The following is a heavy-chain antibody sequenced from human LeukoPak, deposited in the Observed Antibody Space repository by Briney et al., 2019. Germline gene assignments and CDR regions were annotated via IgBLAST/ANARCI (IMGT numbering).Heavy chain of an antibody. Sequence: ASVKVSCKASGYTFTSYDINWVRQATGQGLEWMGWMNPNSGNTGYAQKFQGRVTMTRNTAISTAYMELSSLRSEDTAVYYCARARRATVNGGFDYWGQGTLVTVSS. J-gene: IGHJ4*02. CDR2: MNPNSGNT. CDR3: ARARRATVNGGFDY. V-gene: IGHV1-8*01. D-gene: IGHD4-17*01. CDR1: GYTFTSYD.